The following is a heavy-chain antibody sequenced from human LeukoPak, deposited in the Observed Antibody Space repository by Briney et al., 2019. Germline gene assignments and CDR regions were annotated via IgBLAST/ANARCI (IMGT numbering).Heavy chain of an antibody. D-gene: IGHD3-3*01. CDR1: GASINSNYW. CDR3: ARHYDFWSGYNY. Sequence: SGTLSLTCAVSGASINSNYWWSWVRQSPGKGLEWIGEISHTGSAHYNPSLENRVTILRDKSKNQFSLMLRSVTTADTAVYYCARHYDFWSGYNYWGQGTLVTVAS. V-gene: IGHV4-4*02. CDR2: ISHTGSA. J-gene: IGHJ4*02.